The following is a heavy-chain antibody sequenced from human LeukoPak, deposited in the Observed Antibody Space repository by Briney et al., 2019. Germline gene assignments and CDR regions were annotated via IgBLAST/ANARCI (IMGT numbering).Heavy chain of an antibody. V-gene: IGHV1-24*01. J-gene: IGHJ4*02. Sequence: ASVKVSCKVSGYTLTELSMHWVRQAPGKGLEWMGGFDPEDGETIYAQKFQGRVTMTEDTSTDTAYMELRSLRSEDTAVYYCATDLGEVAEYYFDYWGQGTLVTVSS. CDR3: ATDLGEVAEYYFDY. CDR2: FDPEDGET. CDR1: GYTLTELS. D-gene: IGHD2-15*01.